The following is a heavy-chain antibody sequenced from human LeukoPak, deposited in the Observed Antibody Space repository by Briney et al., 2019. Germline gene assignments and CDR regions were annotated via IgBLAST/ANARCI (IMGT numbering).Heavy chain of an antibody. CDR1: GYTFTSYG. J-gene: IGHJ3*02. CDR3: ARTVAGPGAFDI. CDR2: IIPIFGTA. V-gene: IGHV1-69*13. Sequence: SVKVSCKASGYTFTSYGISWVRQAPGQGLEWMGGIIPIFGTANYAQKFQGRVTITADESTSTAYMELSSLRSEDTAVYYCARTVAGPGAFDIWGQGTMVTVSS. D-gene: IGHD6-19*01.